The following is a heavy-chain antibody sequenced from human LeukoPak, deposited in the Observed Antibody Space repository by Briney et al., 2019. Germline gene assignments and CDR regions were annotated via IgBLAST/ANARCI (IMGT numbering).Heavy chain of an antibody. V-gene: IGHV1-8*03. D-gene: IGHD2-8*01. Sequence: ASVKVSCKAPGYTFTSYDINWVRQATGQGLEWMGWMNPNSGNTGYAQKFQGRVTITRNTSISTAYMELSSLRSEDTAVYYCARGGDIVLMVYAVEYWFDPWGQGTLVTVSS. J-gene: IGHJ5*02. CDR2: MNPNSGNT. CDR1: GYTFTSYD. CDR3: ARGGDIVLMVYAVEYWFDP.